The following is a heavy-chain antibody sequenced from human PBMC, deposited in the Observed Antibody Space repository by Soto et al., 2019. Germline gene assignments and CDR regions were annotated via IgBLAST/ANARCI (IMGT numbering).Heavy chain of an antibody. CDR1: GGSISSSYYC. J-gene: IGHJ5*02. Sequence: SETLSLTCTVSGGSISSSYYCWGWIRQPPGKGLEWIGSIYNSGSAHYNPSLKSRVTISEDTSKNQFSLKLSSVTAVDTAVYYCARRGYDSSGRILXFDPWGQGTLVTVSS. CDR3: ARRGYDSSGRILXFDP. D-gene: IGHD3-22*01. CDR2: IYNSGSA. V-gene: IGHV4-39*01.